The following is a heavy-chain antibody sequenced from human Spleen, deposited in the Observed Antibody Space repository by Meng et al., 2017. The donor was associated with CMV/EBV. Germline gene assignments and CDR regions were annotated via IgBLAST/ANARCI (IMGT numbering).Heavy chain of an antibody. CDR3: ARRPVYYDNSGYAFDY. J-gene: IGHJ4*02. D-gene: IGHD3-22*01. Sequence: SETLSLTCTVSGDSISSSRYYWGWIRQPPGKGLEWIGSIYYGGSTYYNPSLKSRVTISLDTSKNQFSLKLGSVTAADTAVYYCARRPVYYDNSGYAFDYWGQGTLVTVSS. CDR1: GDSISSSRYY. V-gene: IGHV4-39*01. CDR2: IYYGGST.